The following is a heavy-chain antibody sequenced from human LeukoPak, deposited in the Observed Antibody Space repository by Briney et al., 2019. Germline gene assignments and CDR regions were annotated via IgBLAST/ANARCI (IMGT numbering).Heavy chain of an antibody. V-gene: IGHV4-59*01. Sequence: PSETLSLTCTVSGGSISGYYYNWIRQPPGKGLEWIGYIYYSGSTNYNPSLKSRVTISLDTSKNQFSLKLSSVTTADTAVYYCARSVVTLYWYFDLWGRGTLVTVCS. J-gene: IGHJ2*01. D-gene: IGHD4-23*01. CDR1: GGSISGYY. CDR2: IYYSGST. CDR3: ARSVVTLYWYFDL.